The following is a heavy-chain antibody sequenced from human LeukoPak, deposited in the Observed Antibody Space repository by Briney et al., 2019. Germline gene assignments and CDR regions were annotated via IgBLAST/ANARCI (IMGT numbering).Heavy chain of an antibody. CDR3: ARDRLMAGYLDL. D-gene: IGHD6-19*01. V-gene: IGHV4-59*01. J-gene: IGHJ2*01. CDR2: IYYSGST. CDR1: GGSISSYY. Sequence: SETLSLTCTASGGSISSYYWSWIRQPPGKGLEWIGYIYYSGSTNYNPSLKSRVTISVDTSKNQFSLKLSSVTAADTAVYYCARDRLMAGYLDLWGRGTLVTVSS.